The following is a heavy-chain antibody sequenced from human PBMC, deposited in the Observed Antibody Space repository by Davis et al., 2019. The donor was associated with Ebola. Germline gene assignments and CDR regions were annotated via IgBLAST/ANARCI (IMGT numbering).Heavy chain of an antibody. J-gene: IGHJ5*02. CDR2: IKSKTDGRTT. V-gene: IGHV3-15*01. D-gene: IGHD4-23*01. Sequence: GESLKISCAASGFTFSNAWMSWVRQAPGKGLEWVGRIKSKTDGRTTDYAAPVKGRFTISRDDSKNTLYLQMNSLKTEDTAVYYCAKDQDYGGPLNWFDPWGQGTLVTVSS. CDR3: AKDQDYGGPLNWFDP. CDR1: GFTFSNAW.